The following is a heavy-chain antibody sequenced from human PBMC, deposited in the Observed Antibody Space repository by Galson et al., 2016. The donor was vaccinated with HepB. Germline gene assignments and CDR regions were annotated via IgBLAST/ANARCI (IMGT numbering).Heavy chain of an antibody. Sequence: SLRLSCAVSGFSVNEYAMNWIRQAPGTGLEWVSFIDRSGTITHYADSVKGRFTISKDIGTNTWHLQMSGLGDEETAVYYCARDPEGDMDFDYWGQGTLVTVSS. CDR1: GFSVNEYA. CDR3: ARDPEGDMDFDY. CDR2: IDRSGTIT. J-gene: IGHJ4*02. V-gene: IGHV3-48*02. D-gene: IGHD2-15*01.